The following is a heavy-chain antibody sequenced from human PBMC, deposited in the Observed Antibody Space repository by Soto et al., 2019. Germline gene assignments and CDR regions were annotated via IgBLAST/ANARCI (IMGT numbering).Heavy chain of an antibody. Sequence: EVQLVESGGGLVKPGGSLRLSCAASGFTFSSYSMNWVRQAPGKGLEWVSSISSSSSYIYYADSMEGRFTISRDNXKNSLYLQMNSLRAEDTAAYYCAREDYDIMTGFVYWGQGTLVTVSS. J-gene: IGHJ4*02. CDR1: GFTFSSYS. CDR2: ISSSSSYI. V-gene: IGHV3-21*01. D-gene: IGHD3-9*01. CDR3: AREDYDIMTGFVY.